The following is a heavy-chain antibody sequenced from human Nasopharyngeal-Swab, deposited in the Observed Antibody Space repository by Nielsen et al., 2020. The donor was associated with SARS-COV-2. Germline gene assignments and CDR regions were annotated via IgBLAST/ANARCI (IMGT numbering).Heavy chain of an antibody. Sequence: SLKISCVASGFSFDDYTMHWVRQAPGKGLERASGISWKSGNMGYADSVKGRFTISRDNAKNSVYLQMNSLRPEDTALYYCAKTMVRGDFYYFLDVWGKGTTVTVSS. CDR3: AKTMVRGDFYYFLDV. J-gene: IGHJ6*03. CDR1: GFSFDDYT. V-gene: IGHV3-9*01. D-gene: IGHD3-10*01. CDR2: ISWKSGNM.